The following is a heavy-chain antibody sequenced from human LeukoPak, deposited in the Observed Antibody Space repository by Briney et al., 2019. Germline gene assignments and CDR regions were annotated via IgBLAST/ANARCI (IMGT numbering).Heavy chain of an antibody. CDR3: AREDRYCSSTSCYTWDY. V-gene: IGHV4-39*07. D-gene: IGHD2-2*02. CDR1: GVSISSSNYF. CDR2: IYFRGSI. Sequence: SETLSLTCTVSGVSISSSNYFWAWIRQSPGKGPEWIGSIYFRGSISSSPSLKSRVTISIDASKNQFSLKLTSVTAADTAVYYCAREDRYCSSTSCYTWDYWGQGTLVAV. J-gene: IGHJ4*02.